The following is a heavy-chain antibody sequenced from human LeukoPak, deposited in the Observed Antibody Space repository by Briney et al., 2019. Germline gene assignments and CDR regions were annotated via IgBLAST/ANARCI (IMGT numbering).Heavy chain of an antibody. J-gene: IGHJ3*02. CDR2: ISYDGSYQ. V-gene: IGHV3-30*18. CDR3: AKLCVDSSGYYYVQDAFDI. Sequence: QSGGSLRLSCAASGFTFSNYGMHWVRQAPGKGLEWVTVISYDGSYQYYADSVKGRFTISRDNSKNTLYLQMNSLRAEDTAVYYCAKLCVDSSGYYYVQDAFDIWGQGTMVTVSS. D-gene: IGHD3-22*01. CDR1: GFTFSNYG.